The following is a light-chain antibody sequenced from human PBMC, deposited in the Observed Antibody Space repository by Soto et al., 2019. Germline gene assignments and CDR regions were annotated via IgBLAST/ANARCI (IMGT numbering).Light chain of an antibody. Sequence: EIGMTQSPATLSLSPGERATLSCRASQSVSSISAWYQKTPGQAPRLIIYGASTRATGIPARFSGSASGKEITITISRLPYEDFAVYYCQQYNNWPWTFGQGTKVDIK. CDR3: QQYNNWPWT. CDR2: GAS. V-gene: IGKV3-15*01. J-gene: IGKJ1*01. CDR1: QSVSSI.